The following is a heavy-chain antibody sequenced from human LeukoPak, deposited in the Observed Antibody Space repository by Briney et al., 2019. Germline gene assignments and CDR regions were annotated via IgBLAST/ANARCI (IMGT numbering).Heavy chain of an antibody. CDR3: TRRGQWLVDY. Sequence: ASVKVSCKASGYTFTSYYMHWVRQAPGQGLEWMGIINPSVGSTIYAQKFQGRVTMTRDTSTSTVYMELSSQRSEDTAVYYCTRRGQWLVDYWGQGTLVTVSS. D-gene: IGHD6-19*01. J-gene: IGHJ4*02. CDR1: GYTFTSYY. V-gene: IGHV1-46*03. CDR2: INPSVGST.